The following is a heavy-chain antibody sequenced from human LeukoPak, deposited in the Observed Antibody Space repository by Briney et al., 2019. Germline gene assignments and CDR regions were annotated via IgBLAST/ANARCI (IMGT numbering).Heavy chain of an antibody. Sequence: GWSLRLSCAASGFTFSSYSMNWVRQAPGKGLEWVSSISSSSSYIYYADSVKGRFTISRDNAKNSLYLQKHSLRAEDTAVYYCARGPTLIYCSGGSCELDYWGQGTLVTVSS. CDR2: ISSSSSYI. J-gene: IGHJ4*02. CDR3: ARGPTLIYCSGGSCELDY. V-gene: IGHV3-21*01. D-gene: IGHD2-15*01. CDR1: GFTFSSYS.